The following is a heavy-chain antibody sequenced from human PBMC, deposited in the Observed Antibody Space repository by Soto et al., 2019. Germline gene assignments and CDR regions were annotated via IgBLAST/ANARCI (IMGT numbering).Heavy chain of an antibody. CDR3: ARDMIKGYSSSSFFPDI. CDR2: ISSSSSYI. D-gene: IGHD6-6*01. CDR1: GFTFSSYS. V-gene: IGHV3-21*01. Sequence: PGGSLRLSCAASGFTFSSYSMNWVRQAPGKELEWVSSISSSSSYIYYADSVKGRFTISRDNAKNSLYLQMNSLRAEDTAVYYCARDMIKGYSSSSFFPDIWGQGTMVTVSS. J-gene: IGHJ3*02.